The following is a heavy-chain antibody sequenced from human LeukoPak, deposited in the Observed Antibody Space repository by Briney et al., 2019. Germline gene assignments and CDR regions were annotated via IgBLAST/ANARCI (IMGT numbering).Heavy chain of an antibody. V-gene: IGHV3-23*01. CDR1: GFTFSSYA. J-gene: IGHJ4*02. D-gene: IGHD4-23*01. CDR2: ISGSGGST. Sequence: GGSLRLSCAASGFTFSSYAMSCVRQAPGKGLEWVSAISGSGGSTYYAESVKGRFTISRDKSKNTLYLQMNSLRVEDTAVSPCEKSAQSTTVVTRSFDYWGQGHLVPVSS. CDR3: EKSAQSTTVVTRSFDY.